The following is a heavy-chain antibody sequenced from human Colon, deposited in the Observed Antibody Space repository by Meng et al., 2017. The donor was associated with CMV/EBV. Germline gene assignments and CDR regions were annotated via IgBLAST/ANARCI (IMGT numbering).Heavy chain of an antibody. V-gene: IGHV1-2*02. CDR2: INPNSGGT. CDR3: ARDTRFFGVVIHNWFDP. Sequence: ASVKVSCKASGYTFTGYYMHWVRQAPGQGLEWMGWINPNSGGTNYAQKFQGRVTMTRDTSISTAYMELSRLRSDDTAVYYCARDTRFFGVVIHNWFDPWGQGTLVTVSS. J-gene: IGHJ5*02. D-gene: IGHD3-3*01. CDR1: GYTFTGYY.